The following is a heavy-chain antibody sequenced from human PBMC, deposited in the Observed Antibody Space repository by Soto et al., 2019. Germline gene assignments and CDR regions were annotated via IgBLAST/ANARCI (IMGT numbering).Heavy chain of an antibody. J-gene: IGHJ5*02. CDR1: GFTFSSYA. V-gene: IGHV3-23*01. Sequence: GGSLRLSCAASGFTFSSYAMSWVRQAPGKGLEWVSAISGSGGSTYYADSVKGRFTISRDNSKNTLYLQMNSLRAEDTAVYYCAKDAGRYNWNYGWFDPWGQGTLVTVSS. D-gene: IGHD1-7*01. CDR3: AKDAGRYNWNYGWFDP. CDR2: ISGSGGST.